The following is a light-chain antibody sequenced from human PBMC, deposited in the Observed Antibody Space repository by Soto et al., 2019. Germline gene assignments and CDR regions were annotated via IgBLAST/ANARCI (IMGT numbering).Light chain of an antibody. CDR2: GAS. CDR3: QQYGSSLYT. CDR1: QSVSSSY. J-gene: IGKJ2*01. Sequence: DIVLTQSPGTLSLSPGERATLSCRASQSVSSSYLAWYQQKPGQAPRLLIYGASSRATGIPDRFSGSGSGTDFTLTISRLEPEDFAVYYCQQYGSSLYTFGQGTKLDIK. V-gene: IGKV3-20*01.